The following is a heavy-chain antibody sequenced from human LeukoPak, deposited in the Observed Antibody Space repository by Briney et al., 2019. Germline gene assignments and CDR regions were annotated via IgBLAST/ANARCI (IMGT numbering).Heavy chain of an antibody. CDR2: ISSSSSTI. V-gene: IGHV3-48*04. J-gene: IGHJ4*02. CDR3: ARYQQLVLDY. Sequence: GGSLRLSCAASGFTFSSYSMNWVRRAPGKGLEWVSYISSSSSTIYYADSVKGRFTISRDNAKNSLYLQMNSLRAEDTAVYYCARYQQLVLDYWGQGTLVTVSS. CDR1: GFTFSSYS. D-gene: IGHD6-13*01.